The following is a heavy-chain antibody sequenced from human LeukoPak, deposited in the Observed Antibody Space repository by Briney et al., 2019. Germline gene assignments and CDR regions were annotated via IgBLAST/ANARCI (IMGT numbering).Heavy chain of an antibody. CDR2: IYHSGST. Sequence: PSETLSLTCAVSGGYISSSNWWSWVRQPPGKGLEWIGEIYHSGSTNYNPSLKSRVTISVDKSKNQFSLKLSSVTAADTAVYYCARGQYYYDSSGFSAFDIWGQGTMVTVSS. V-gene: IGHV4-4*02. CDR1: GGYISSSNW. J-gene: IGHJ3*02. D-gene: IGHD3-22*01. CDR3: ARGQYYYDSSGFSAFDI.